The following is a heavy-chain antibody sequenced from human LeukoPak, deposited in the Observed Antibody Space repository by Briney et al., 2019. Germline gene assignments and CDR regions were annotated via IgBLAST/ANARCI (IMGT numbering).Heavy chain of an antibody. CDR2: INPSGGST. J-gene: IGHJ6*03. Sequence: ASVKVSCKASGYTFTSYYMHWVRQAPGQGLDWMGIINPSGGSTSYAQKFQGRVTMTRDTSTSTVYMELSRLRSDDTAVYNCARETWSYFAHYCYYYLDDWGKGTTVTVSS. D-gene: IGHD3-9*01. CDR1: GYTFTSYY. V-gene: IGHV1-46*01. CDR3: ARETWSYFAHYCYYYLDD.